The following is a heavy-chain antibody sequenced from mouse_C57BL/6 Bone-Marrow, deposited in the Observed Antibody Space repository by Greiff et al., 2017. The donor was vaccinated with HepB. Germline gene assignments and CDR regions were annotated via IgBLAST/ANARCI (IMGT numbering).Heavy chain of an antibody. Sequence: QVTLKVSGPGILQPSQTLSLTCSFSGFSLSTFGMGVGWIRQPSGKGLEWLAHIWWDDDKYYNPALKSRLTISKDTSKNQVFLKIANVDTADTATYYCARTSLYYYGSSYVGWYFDVWGTGTTVTVSS. D-gene: IGHD1-1*01. V-gene: IGHV8-8*01. CDR1: GFSLSTFGMG. CDR2: IWWDDDK. J-gene: IGHJ1*03. CDR3: ARTSLYYYGSSYVGWYFDV.